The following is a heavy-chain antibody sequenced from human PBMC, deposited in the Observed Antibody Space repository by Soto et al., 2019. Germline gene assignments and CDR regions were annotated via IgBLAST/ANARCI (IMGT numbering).Heavy chain of an antibody. J-gene: IGHJ5*02. V-gene: IGHV4-34*01. CDR3: ATGRKAFSIVAAGTTRENNSFDT. D-gene: IGHD6-13*01. Sequence: PSETLSFTCAVYGGSFSGYYWSWIRQPPGKGLEWIGEINHSGSTNYNPSLKSRVTISVDTSNNPFSRKPSSVTAADTVVYYCATGRKAFSIVAAGTTRENNSFDTWGKGTSLTVSS. CDR1: GGSFSGYY. CDR2: INHSGST.